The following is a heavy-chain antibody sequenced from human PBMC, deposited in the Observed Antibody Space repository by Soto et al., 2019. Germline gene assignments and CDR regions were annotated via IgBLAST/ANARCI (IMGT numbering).Heavy chain of an antibody. D-gene: IGHD2-2*01. Sequence: ASVKVSCKASGYTFTSYGISWARQAPGQGLEWMGWISAYNGNTNYAQKLQGRVTMTTDTSTSTAYMELRSLRSDDTAVYYCARVWGIGYCSSTSCPLGYWGQGTLVTVSS. CDR2: ISAYNGNT. J-gene: IGHJ4*02. V-gene: IGHV1-18*04. CDR1: GYTFTSYG. CDR3: ARVWGIGYCSSTSCPLGY.